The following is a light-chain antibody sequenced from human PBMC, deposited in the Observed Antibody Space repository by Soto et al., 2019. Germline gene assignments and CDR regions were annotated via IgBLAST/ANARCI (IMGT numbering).Light chain of an antibody. V-gene: IGKV3-15*01. CDR2: GAS. J-gene: IGKJ1*01. CDR1: QSVSSN. Sequence: EIGMTQSPATLSVSPGERATLSCRASQSVSSNLAWYQQKPGQAPRLLIYGASTRATGIPARFSGSGSGTEFTLTISSLQSEDFAVYYCKKYNNWPRTFGQGTRVAIK. CDR3: KKYNNWPRT.